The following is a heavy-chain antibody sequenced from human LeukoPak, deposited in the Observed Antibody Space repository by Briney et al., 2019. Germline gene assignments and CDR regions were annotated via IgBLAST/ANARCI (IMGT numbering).Heavy chain of an antibody. V-gene: IGHV5-51*01. Sequence: GESLKISCKGSGYSFTSYWIGWVRQMPGKGLEWMGIIYPGDSDTRYSPSFQGQVTISADKSISTAYLQWSSLKASDTAMYYRARHAHCGSGSYYTDFDYWGQGTLVTVSS. CDR2: IYPGDSDT. CDR1: GYSFTSYW. J-gene: IGHJ4*02. D-gene: IGHD3-10*01. CDR3: ARHAHCGSGSYYTDFDY.